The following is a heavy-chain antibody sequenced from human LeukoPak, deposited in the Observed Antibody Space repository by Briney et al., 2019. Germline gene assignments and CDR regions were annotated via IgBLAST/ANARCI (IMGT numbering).Heavy chain of an antibody. CDR2: IYYSGST. J-gene: IGHJ4*02. D-gene: IGHD3-10*01. CDR1: VGSISSSSYY. V-gene: IGHV4-39*01. Sequence: SETLSLTCTVSVGSISSSSYYWGWIRQPPGKGLEWIGSIYYSGSTYYNPSLKSRVTISVDTSKNQFSLKLSSVTAADTAVYYCAVYGSASEYYFDYWGQGTLVTVSS. CDR3: AVYGSASEYYFDY.